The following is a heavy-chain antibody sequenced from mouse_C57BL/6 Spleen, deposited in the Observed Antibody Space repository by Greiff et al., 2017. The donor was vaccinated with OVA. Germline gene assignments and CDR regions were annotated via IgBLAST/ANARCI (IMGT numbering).Heavy chain of an antibody. J-gene: IGHJ1*03. CDR2: INPNNGGT. V-gene: IGHV1-18*01. CDR1: GYTFTDYN. D-gene: IGHD1-1*01. CDR3: ARADYYGSSYGWYFDV. Sequence: EVQLQQSGPELVKPGASVKIPCKTSGYTFTDYNMDWVKQSHGKSLEWIGDINPNNGGTIYNQKFKGKATLTVDKSSSTAYMELRSLTSEETAVYYCARADYYGSSYGWYFDVWGTGTTFTVSS.